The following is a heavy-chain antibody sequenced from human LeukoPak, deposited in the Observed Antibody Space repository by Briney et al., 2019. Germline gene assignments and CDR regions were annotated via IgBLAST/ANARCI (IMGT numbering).Heavy chain of an antibody. CDR2: INHSGST. Sequence: SETLSLTCAVYGGSFSGYYWSWIRQSPGKGLEWIGEINHSGSTNYNPSLKSRVTISVDTSKNQFSLKLSSVTAADTAVYYCARGRSMVRGKVNRGFDYWGQGTLVTVSS. D-gene: IGHD3-10*01. CDR1: GGSFSGYY. CDR3: ARGRSMVRGKVNRGFDY. J-gene: IGHJ4*02. V-gene: IGHV4-34*01.